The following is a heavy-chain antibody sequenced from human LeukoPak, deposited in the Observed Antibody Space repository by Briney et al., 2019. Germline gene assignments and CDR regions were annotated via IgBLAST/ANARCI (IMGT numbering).Heavy chain of an antibody. Sequence: PSETLSLTCAVYGGSFSGYYWSWIRQPPGKGLELIGEINHSGSTNYNPSLKSRVTISVDTSKNQFSLTLSSVTAADTAVYYCARLGTAVSGSSPNWFDPWGQGTLVTVSS. CDR3: ARLGTAVSGSSPNWFDP. CDR2: INHSGST. J-gene: IGHJ5*02. V-gene: IGHV4-34*01. D-gene: IGHD1-26*01. CDR1: GGSFSGYY.